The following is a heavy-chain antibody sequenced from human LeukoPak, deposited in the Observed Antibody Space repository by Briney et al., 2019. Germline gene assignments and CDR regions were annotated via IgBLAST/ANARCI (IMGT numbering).Heavy chain of an antibody. Sequence: GGSLRLSCTASGFPFIEYSMNWVRQVPGKGLEWISYIGVDSGNTKYADSVRGRFTISADKAKNSLYLQMNSLRVEDTAVYYCARDHNYAFDNWGQGTLVSVAS. D-gene: IGHD1-1*01. CDR1: GFPFIEYS. CDR2: IGVDSGNT. CDR3: ARDHNYAFDN. J-gene: IGHJ4*02. V-gene: IGHV3-48*01.